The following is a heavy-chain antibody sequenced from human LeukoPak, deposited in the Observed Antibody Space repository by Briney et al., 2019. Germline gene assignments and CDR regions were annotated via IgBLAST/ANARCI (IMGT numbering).Heavy chain of an antibody. CDR3: TRSSGWYGGDAFDI. D-gene: IGHD6-19*01. V-gene: IGHV3-15*01. CDR1: GFTFSNAW. J-gene: IGHJ3*02. CDR2: IKSKTDGGTT. Sequence: GGSLRLSCAASGFTFSNAWMSWVRQAPGKGLEWVGRIKSKTDGGTTDYAAPVKGRFTISRDDSKNTLYLQMNSLKTEDTAVYDCTRSSGWYGGDAFDIWGQGTMVTVSS.